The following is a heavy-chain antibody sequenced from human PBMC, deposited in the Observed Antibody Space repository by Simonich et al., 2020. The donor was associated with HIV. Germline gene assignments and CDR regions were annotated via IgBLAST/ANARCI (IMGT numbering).Heavy chain of an antibody. Sequence: QVQLQQWGAGLLKPSETLSLTCAVYGGSFSGYYWSWIRQPPGKGLEWIGEINHSGSTNYNPSLKSRVTISGDTSKNQFSLKLSSVTAADTAVYYCARGFYQRLYYFDYWGQGTLVTVSS. CDR1: GGSFSGYY. CDR3: ARGFYQRLYYFDY. CDR2: INHSGST. J-gene: IGHJ4*02. V-gene: IGHV4-34*01. D-gene: IGHD2-2*01.